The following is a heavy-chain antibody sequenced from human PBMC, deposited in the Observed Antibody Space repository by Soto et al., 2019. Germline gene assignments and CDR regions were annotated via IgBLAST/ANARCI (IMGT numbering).Heavy chain of an antibody. CDR3: ARAVSTVPAATYYYYGMDV. D-gene: IGHD2-2*01. CDR1: GGSISSYY. J-gene: IGHJ6*04. CDR2: IYYSGST. V-gene: IGHV4-59*01. Sequence: PSETLSLTCTVSGGSISSYYWSWIRQPPGKGLEWIGYIYYSGSTNYNPSLKSRVTISVDTSKNQFSLKLSSVTAADTAVYYCARAVSTVPAATYYYYGMDVWGKGTTVTVSS.